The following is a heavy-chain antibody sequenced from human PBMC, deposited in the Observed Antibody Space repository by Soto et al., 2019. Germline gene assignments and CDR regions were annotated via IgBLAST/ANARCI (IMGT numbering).Heavy chain of an antibody. V-gene: IGHV1-2*02. J-gene: IGHJ6*02. D-gene: IGHD6-13*01. CDR3: ARVLRSSWYVVYYYYGMDV. Sequence: ASVKVSCKASGYTFTGYYMHWVRQAPGQGLEWMGWINPNSGGTNYAQKFQGRVTMTRDTSISTAYMELSRLRSDDTAVYYCARVLRSSWYVVYYYYGMDVWGQGTTVTVSS. CDR2: INPNSGGT. CDR1: GYTFTGYY.